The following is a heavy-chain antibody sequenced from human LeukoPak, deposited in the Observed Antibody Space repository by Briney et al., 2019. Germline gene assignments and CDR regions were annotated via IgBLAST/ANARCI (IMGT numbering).Heavy chain of an antibody. CDR1: GFAFSSHA. Sequence: GGSLRLSCAASGFAFSSHAMTWVRQAPGKGLEWVSSISGSAENTYYADSVKGRFTISRDSSQKILSLQMDNLKVNDTAIYYCAKGSTYDFWSGDALDVWGQGTMVTVAS. CDR2: ISGSAENT. J-gene: IGHJ3*01. CDR3: AKGSTYDFWSGDALDV. D-gene: IGHD3-3*01. V-gene: IGHV3-23*01.